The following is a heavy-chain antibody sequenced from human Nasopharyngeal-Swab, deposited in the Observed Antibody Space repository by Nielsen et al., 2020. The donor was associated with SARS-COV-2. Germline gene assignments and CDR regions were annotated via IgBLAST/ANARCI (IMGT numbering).Heavy chain of an antibody. Sequence: GGSLRLSCAASGFTFSSYWMSWVRQAPGKGLEWVANIKQDGSEKYYVDSVKGRFTISRDNAKNSLYLQMNSLRAEDTAVYYCARDYGRWATAANAFDIWGQGTMVTVSS. J-gene: IGHJ3*02. CDR2: IKQDGSEK. V-gene: IGHV3-7*05. CDR3: ARDYGRWATAANAFDI. CDR1: GFTFSSYW. D-gene: IGHD5-12*01.